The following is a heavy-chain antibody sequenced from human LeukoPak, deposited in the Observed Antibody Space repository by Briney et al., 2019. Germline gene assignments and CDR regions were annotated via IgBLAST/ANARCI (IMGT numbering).Heavy chain of an antibody. D-gene: IGHD4-17*01. CDR1: RFTFSSYA. Sequence: GGSLRLSCAASRFTFSSYAMSWVRQAPGKGLEWVSAISGRGDNTYYADSVKGQFTISRDNSKNTLYLQMNSLRAEDTALYYCARDGHGVPLDYWGQGTLVTVSP. CDR3: ARDGHGVPLDY. CDR2: ISGRGDNT. J-gene: IGHJ4*02. V-gene: IGHV3-23*01.